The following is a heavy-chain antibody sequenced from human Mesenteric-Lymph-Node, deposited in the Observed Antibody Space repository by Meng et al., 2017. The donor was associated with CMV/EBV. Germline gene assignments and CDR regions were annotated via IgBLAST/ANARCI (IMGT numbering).Heavy chain of an antibody. J-gene: IGHJ4*02. CDR2: ISGSGGST. CDR1: GSTFSSYV. CDR3: SKGSDSSGYNYAFDY. V-gene: IGHV3-23*01. D-gene: IGHD3-22*01. Sequence: GASLKISCASSGSTFSSYVMSWVRQAPGKGLEWVSAISGSGGSTYYADSVKSRFTISRDNSKNTLYLLMESLRPEDTAVYYCSKGSDSSGYNYAFDYWGQGTLVTVSS.